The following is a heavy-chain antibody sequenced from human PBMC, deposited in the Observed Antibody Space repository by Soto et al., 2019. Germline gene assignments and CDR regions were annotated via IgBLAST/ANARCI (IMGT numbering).Heavy chain of an antibody. J-gene: IGHJ4*02. Sequence: QVQLVQSGAEVKKPGASVKVSCKASGYTFTSYGISWVRQAPGQGLEWMGWISAYNGNIKYAQKLQGRVTMTTGTSTSSADMELRSLRSDDTAVYYCARDLAVGLVDYWGQGTLVTVSS. CDR2: ISAYNGNI. CDR1: GYTFTSYG. V-gene: IGHV1-18*01. CDR3: ARDLAVGLVDY. D-gene: IGHD6-19*01.